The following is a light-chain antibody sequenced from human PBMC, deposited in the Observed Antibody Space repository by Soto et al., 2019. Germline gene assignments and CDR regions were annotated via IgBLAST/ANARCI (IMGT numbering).Light chain of an antibody. CDR2: DVT. CDR1: SSDIGGYNS. V-gene: IGLV2-8*01. CDR3: SSYTDRKNVV. J-gene: IGLJ1*01. Sequence: QSALTQSPSASGSPGPSVTISCTGTSSDIGGYNSLSWYQQHPGKAPNVMIYDVTTRPSGVPDRFSGSKSGNTASLTVSALQAEDEADYYCSSYTDRKNVVVGTGTKLTVL.